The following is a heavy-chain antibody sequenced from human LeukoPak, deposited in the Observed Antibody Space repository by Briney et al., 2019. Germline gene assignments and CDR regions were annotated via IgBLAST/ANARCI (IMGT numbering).Heavy chain of an antibody. D-gene: IGHD4-17*01. CDR2: ISGSGGST. Sequence: PGGSLRLSCAASGFTFSSYAMSWVRQAPGKGLEWVSAISGSGGSTYYADSVKGRFTIPRDNSKNTLYLQMNSLRAEDTAVYYSAKWGDDYGDNYYYYYMDVWGKGTTVTVSS. V-gene: IGHV3-23*01. CDR1: GFTFSSYA. CDR3: AKWGDDYGDNYYYYYMDV. J-gene: IGHJ6*03.